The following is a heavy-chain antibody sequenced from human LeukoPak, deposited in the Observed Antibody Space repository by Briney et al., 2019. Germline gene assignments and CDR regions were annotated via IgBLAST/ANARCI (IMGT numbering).Heavy chain of an antibody. J-gene: IGHJ4*02. D-gene: IGHD3-10*01. CDR1: GFSFDDYA. CDR2: ISWTSTTI. Sequence: GRSLRLSCAASGFSFDDYAMHWVRQGPGKGPEWVSGISWTSTTIDYADSVKGRFTISRDNAKSSLFLQMNSLRADDTAFYYCVKASVAREVIFRDYFDSWGQGTLVTVSS. V-gene: IGHV3-9*01. CDR3: VKASVAREVIFRDYFDS.